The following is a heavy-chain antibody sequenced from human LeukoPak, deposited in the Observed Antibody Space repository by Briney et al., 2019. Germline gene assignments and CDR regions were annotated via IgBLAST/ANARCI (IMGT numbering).Heavy chain of an antibody. CDR2: TYYTSRWYD. CDR1: GDSVSSNRAA. D-gene: IGHD3-10*01. V-gene: IGHV6-1*01. CDR3: AREGWFGEPPSHWFDP. J-gene: IGHJ5*02. Sequence: SQTLSLTCAISGDSVSSNRAAWNWIRQSPSRGLEWLGRTYYTSRWYDDYAVSVKSRISIKPDTSKNQFSLQLNSVTPEDTAVYYCAREGWFGEPPSHWFDPWGQGTLVTVSS.